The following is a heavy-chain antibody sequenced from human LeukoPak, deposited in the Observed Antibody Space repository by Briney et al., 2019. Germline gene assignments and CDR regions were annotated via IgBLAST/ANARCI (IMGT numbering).Heavy chain of an antibody. V-gene: IGHV1-2*02. CDR3: AKYYYDSYEGYYFDY. J-gene: IGHJ4*02. Sequence: ASVKVSCKASGYTFTGSYMHWVRQAPGQGLEWMGWINPNSGGTNYAQKFQGRVTMTRDTSISTAYMELSRLKPDDTAFYYCAKYYYDSYEGYYFDYWGQGTLVTVSS. CDR1: GYTFTGSY. D-gene: IGHD3-22*01. CDR2: INPNSGGT.